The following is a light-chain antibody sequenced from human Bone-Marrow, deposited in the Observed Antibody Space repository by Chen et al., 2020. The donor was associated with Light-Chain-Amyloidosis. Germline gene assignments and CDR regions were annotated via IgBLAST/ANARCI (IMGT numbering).Light chain of an antibody. V-gene: IGKV3-15*01. CDR2: GAS. CDR3: QQYNNWPGT. CDR1: QSINYK. Sequence: ELVITQSPATLSLSPGERATLSCRASQSINYKLAWYQHKPGQAPRLLIYGASTRATGIPARFSGSGSGTEFTLTISSMESEDVAIYYCQQYNNWPGTFGPGTKVDIK. J-gene: IGKJ3*01.